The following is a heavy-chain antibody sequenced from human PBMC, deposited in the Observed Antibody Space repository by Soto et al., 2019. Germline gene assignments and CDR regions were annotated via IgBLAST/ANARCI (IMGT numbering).Heavy chain of an antibody. V-gene: IGHV3-73*01. CDR3: TRINDYGDYYYGMDV. CDR1: GFTFSGSA. D-gene: IGHD4-17*01. J-gene: IGHJ6*02. Sequence: PGGSLRLSCAASGFTFSGSAMHWVRQASGKGLEWVGRIRSKANSYATAYAASVKGRFTISRDDSKNTAYLQMNSLKTEDTAVYYCTRINDYGDYYYGMDVWGQGITVTVSS. CDR2: IRSKANSYAT.